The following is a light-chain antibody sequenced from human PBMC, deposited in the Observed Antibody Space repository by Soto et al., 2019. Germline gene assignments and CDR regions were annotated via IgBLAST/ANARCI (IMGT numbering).Light chain of an antibody. J-gene: IGLJ2*01. CDR3: QSYDSSLSGSVV. CDR1: SSNIGAGYD. V-gene: IGLV1-40*01. Sequence: QAVVTQPPSVSGAPGQRVTICCTGSSSNIGAGYDVHWYQQLPGTAPKLLIYGNSNRPSGVPDRFSGSKSGTSASLAITGLQAEDEADYYCQSYDSSLSGSVVFGGGTKLNVL. CDR2: GNS.